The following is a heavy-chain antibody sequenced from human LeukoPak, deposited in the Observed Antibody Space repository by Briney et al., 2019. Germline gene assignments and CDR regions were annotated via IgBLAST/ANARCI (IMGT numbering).Heavy chain of an antibody. V-gene: IGHV3-7*01. CDR1: GFSFRSYW. CDR3: IRDFRSADL. Sequence: GGSLRLSCAASGFSFRSYWMSWVRQAPGKGLEWVANIKEDGNEKYYVDSVKGRFTISRDNAKNTVYLEMNSLSVEDTATYYCIRDFRSADLWGQGTLVTVTS. CDR2: IKEDGNEK. J-gene: IGHJ5*02.